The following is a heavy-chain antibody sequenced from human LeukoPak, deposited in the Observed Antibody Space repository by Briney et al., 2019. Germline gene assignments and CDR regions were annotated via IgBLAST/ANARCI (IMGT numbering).Heavy chain of an antibody. CDR1: GGTFSSYA. Sequence: SVKASCKASGGTFSSYAISWVRQAPGQGLEWMGRIIPILGIANYAQKFQGRVTITTDESTSTAYMELSSLRSEDTAVYYCAREGGYWGQGTLVTVSS. D-gene: IGHD3-16*01. V-gene: IGHV1-69*04. CDR2: IIPILGIA. CDR3: AREGGY. J-gene: IGHJ4*02.